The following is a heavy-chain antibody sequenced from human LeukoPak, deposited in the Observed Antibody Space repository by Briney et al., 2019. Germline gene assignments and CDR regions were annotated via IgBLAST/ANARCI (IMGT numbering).Heavy chain of an antibody. CDR2: ISSSSSNI. J-gene: IGHJ4*02. Sequence: GGSLRLSCAASGFTFSSYSMNWVRQAPGKGLEWVSSISSSSSNIFYADSVKGRFTISRDNAKNSLFLQMISLRAEDTAVYYCASGITIRDLDYWGQGTLVTVSS. V-gene: IGHV3-21*01. D-gene: IGHD3-10*01. CDR1: GFTFSSYS. CDR3: ASGITIRDLDY.